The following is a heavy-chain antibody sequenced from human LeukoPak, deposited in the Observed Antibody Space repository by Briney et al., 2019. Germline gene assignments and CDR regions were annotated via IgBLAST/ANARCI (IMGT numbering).Heavy chain of an antibody. CDR3: AREMATIKGGLDAFDI. CDR1: GFTFSSYG. V-gene: IGHV3-30*03. Sequence: GGSLRLSCAASGFTFSSYGMHWVRQAPGKGLEWVAVISYDGSNKYYADSVKGRFTISRDNFKNTLYLQMNSLRAEDTAVYYCAREMATIKGGLDAFDIWGQGTMVTVSS. J-gene: IGHJ3*02. D-gene: IGHD5-24*01. CDR2: ISYDGSNK.